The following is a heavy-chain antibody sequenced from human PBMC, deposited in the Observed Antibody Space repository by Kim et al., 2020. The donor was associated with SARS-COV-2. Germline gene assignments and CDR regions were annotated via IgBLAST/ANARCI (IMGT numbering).Heavy chain of an antibody. D-gene: IGHD5-18*01. V-gene: IGHV4-34*01. Sequence: SETLSLTCAVYGGSFSGYYWSWIRQPPGKGLEWIGEINHSGSTNYNPSLKSRVTISVDTSKNQFSLKLSSVTAADTAVYYCARATAMPYYYGMDVWGQGT. CDR1: GGSFSGYY. CDR2: INHSGST. CDR3: ARATAMPYYYGMDV. J-gene: IGHJ6*02.